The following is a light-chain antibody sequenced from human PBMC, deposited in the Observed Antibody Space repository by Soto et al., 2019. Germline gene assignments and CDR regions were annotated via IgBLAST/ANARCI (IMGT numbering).Light chain of an antibody. CDR3: TSSTSRGTYV. CDR2: NVS. J-gene: IGLJ1*01. Sequence: QSALAQPASVSGSPGQSITISCTGTSSDVGAYNFVSWYRQHPGKAPKLIIYNVSDRPSGVSNRFSGSKSANTASLTISGLQAEDEADYYCTSSTSRGTYVFGTATKLSVL. CDR1: SSDVGAYNF. V-gene: IGLV2-14*03.